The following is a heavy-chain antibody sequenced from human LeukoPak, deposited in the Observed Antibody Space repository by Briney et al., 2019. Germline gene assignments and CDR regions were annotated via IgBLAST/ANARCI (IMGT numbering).Heavy chain of an antibody. V-gene: IGHV4-61*01. CDR3: ARGYYGSGSFFDY. CDR1: GGSVRSGSYY. CDR2: IYYSGST. J-gene: IGHJ4*02. Sequence: SETLSLTCTASGGSVRSGSYYGRWIRQPPRKGLEWIGYIYYSGSTNYNPSLRSRVTISVDTSKNQCSLKLSSVTAADTVVYYCARGYYGSGSFFDYWGQGTLVTVSS. D-gene: IGHD3-10*01.